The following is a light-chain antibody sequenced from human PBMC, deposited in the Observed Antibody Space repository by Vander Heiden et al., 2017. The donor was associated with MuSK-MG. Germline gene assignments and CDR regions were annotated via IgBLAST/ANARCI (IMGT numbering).Light chain of an antibody. J-gene: IGKJ4*01. V-gene: IGKV3-11*01. Sequence: EIVLTQSPATFSLSPGERAPLSGRASQSVTGYLAWSQQKPGQAPRLLLYDASNKATGIPAGFSGSGSGTDVTLTISSLEPEDFAVYYCRQHSNWPLTFGGGTKVEIK. CDR1: QSVTGY. CDR2: DAS. CDR3: RQHSNWPLT.